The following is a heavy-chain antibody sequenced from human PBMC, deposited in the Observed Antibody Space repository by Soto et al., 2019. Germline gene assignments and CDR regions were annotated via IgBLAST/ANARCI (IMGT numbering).Heavy chain of an antibody. CDR3: AREPRITIFGVVIPNYGMDV. J-gene: IGHJ6*02. CDR2: IYPGDSDT. CDR1: GYSFTSYW. V-gene: IGHV5-51*01. Sequence: GESLKISCKGSGYSFTSYWIGWVRQMPGKGLEWMGIIYPGDSDTRYSPSFQGQVTISADKSISTAYLQWSSLRSEDTAVYYCAREPRITIFGVVIPNYGMDVWGQGTTVTVSS. D-gene: IGHD3-3*01.